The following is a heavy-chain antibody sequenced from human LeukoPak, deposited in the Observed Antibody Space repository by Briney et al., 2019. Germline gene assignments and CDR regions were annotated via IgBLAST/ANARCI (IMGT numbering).Heavy chain of an antibody. Sequence: PSETLSLTCTVSGGSISSGGYYWSWIRQHPGKGLEWIGYIYYSGSTYYNPSLKSRVTISVDTSKNQFSLKLSSVTAADTAVYYCARDIRVPTTLDIWGQGTMVTVSS. CDR3: ARDIRVPTTLDI. CDR1: GGSISSGGYY. CDR2: IYYSGST. D-gene: IGHD4-17*01. V-gene: IGHV4-31*03. J-gene: IGHJ3*02.